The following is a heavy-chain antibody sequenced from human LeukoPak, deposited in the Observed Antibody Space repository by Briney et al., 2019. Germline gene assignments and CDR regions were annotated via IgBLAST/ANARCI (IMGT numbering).Heavy chain of an antibody. J-gene: IGHJ4*02. CDR2: ISSSCSTI. CDR1: GFTFSDYY. D-gene: IGHD2-2*01. CDR3: ARVSGEYQLLSDSYFDY. V-gene: IGHV3-11*01. Sequence: GGALRLSCAASGFTFSDYYMSWIRQAPGKGLELVSYISSSCSTIYYADSVKGRFTISRDNAKNSLYLQMNSLRAEDTAVYYCARVSGEYQLLSDSYFDYWGQGTPVTVSS.